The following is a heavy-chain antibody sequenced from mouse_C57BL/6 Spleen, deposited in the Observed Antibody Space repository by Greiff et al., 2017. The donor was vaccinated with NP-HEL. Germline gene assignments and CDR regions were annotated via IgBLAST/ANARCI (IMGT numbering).Heavy chain of an antibody. V-gene: IGHV5-9-1*02. Sequence: DVMLVESGEGLVKPGGSLKLSCAASGFTFSSYAMSWVRQTPEKRLEWVAYISSGGDYIYYADTVKGRFTISRDNARNTLYLQMSSLKSEDTAMYYCTRDHQLVYFDYWGQGTTLTVSS. CDR3: TRDHQLVYFDY. CDR1: GFTFSSYA. D-gene: IGHD4-1*02. J-gene: IGHJ2*01. CDR2: ISSGGDYI.